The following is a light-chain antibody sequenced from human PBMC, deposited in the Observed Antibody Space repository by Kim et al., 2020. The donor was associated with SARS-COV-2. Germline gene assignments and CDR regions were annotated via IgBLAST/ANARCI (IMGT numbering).Light chain of an antibody. Sequence: PAEGAPLSCRARQSVGSNLSWYQQKPGQAPRLVIDDASNRASGIPARFSGRGSATDSTLTINNLHSEDFAIYYCQQYNNWPPRTFGQGTKVDIK. J-gene: IGKJ1*01. CDR3: QQYNNWPPRT. CDR2: DAS. V-gene: IGKV3-15*01. CDR1: QSVGSN.